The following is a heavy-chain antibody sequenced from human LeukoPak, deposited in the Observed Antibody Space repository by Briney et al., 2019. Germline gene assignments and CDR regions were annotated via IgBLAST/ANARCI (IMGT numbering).Heavy chain of an antibody. CDR3: ARSRGTRFGELFYFDY. D-gene: IGHD3-10*01. CDR2: IYYSGST. Sequence: SETLSLTCTVSGGSISSYYWSWIRQPPGKGLERIGYIYYSGSTNYNPSLKSRVTISVDTSKNQFSLKLSSVTAADTAVYYCARSRGTRFGELFYFDYWGQGTLVTVSS. J-gene: IGHJ4*02. V-gene: IGHV4-59*08. CDR1: GGSISSYY.